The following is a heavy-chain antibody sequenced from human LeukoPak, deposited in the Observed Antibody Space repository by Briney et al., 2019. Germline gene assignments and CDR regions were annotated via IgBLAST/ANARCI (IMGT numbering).Heavy chain of an antibody. CDR2: IDTSGST. V-gene: IGHV4-61*02. CDR1: GGSISSGSYY. CDR3: ARVPHNTHYYDSSGYYFLFDY. Sequence: SETLSLTCTVSGGSISSGSYYWSWIRQPAGKGLEWIGRIDTSGSTNYNPSLKSRVTISVDTSKNQFSLKLSSATAADTAVYYCARVPHNTHYYDSSGYYFLFDYWGQGTLVTVSS. D-gene: IGHD3-22*01. J-gene: IGHJ4*02.